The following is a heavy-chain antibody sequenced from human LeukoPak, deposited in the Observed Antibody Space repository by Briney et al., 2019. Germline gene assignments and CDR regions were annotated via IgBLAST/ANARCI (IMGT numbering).Heavy chain of an antibody. CDR2: IYYSGST. Sequence: SETLSLTCTVSGGSISSGDYYWSWIRQPPGKGLEWIGYIYYSGSTYYNPSLKSRVTISVDTSKNQFSLKLSSVTAADTAAYYCAREEPYGWFDPWGQGTLVTVSS. CDR3: AREEPYGWFDP. D-gene: IGHD1-14*01. CDR1: GGSISSGDYY. J-gene: IGHJ5*02. V-gene: IGHV4-30-4*01.